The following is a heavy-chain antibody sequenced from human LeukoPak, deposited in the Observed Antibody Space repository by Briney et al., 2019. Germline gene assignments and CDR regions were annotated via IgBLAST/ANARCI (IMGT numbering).Heavy chain of an antibody. D-gene: IGHD3/OR15-3a*01. CDR1: RFTFSTYN. CDR2: ISANGNNK. V-gene: IGHV3-30*07. CDR3: GRDFGLGRGDY. J-gene: IGHJ4*02. Sequence: ARSLSLSCAASRFTFSTYNMHWVRQAPDKGLDWEAVISANGNNKYYADCVKGQCALSRYNSKNAVFLQMSSLSADDTAVYYCGRDFGLGRGDYWGQGTLVTVSS.